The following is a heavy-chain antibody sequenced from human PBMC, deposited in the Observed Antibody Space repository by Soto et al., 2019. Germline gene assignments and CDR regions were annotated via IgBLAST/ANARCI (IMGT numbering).Heavy chain of an antibody. D-gene: IGHD5-18*01. CDR2: TITIFGTA. CDR1: GGTFSGYA. V-gene: IGHV1-69*05. J-gene: IGHJ5*02. CDR3: ARGNSYGPPVDWFAP. Sequence: KVYFKASGGTFSGYAVILVRPTPGQGLEWMGGTITIFGTANYAQNLQGRVTMPTDTPTSTAYMELRSLGSDDTAVYSCARGNSYGPPVDWFAPGGQGTLVKFSS.